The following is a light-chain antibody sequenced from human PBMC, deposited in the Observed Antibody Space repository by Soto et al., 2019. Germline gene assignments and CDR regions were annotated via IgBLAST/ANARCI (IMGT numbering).Light chain of an antibody. Sequence: EIVMTQSPATLSVSPGERATLNCRASQSVSSNLAWYQQKPGQAPRLIIYGAYTRATGIPARFSGSGSGTEFTLTISSLQSEDFAIYFCQQYNNWPPDRTFGQGTKVEIK. CDR1: QSVSSN. CDR3: QQYNNWPPDRT. V-gene: IGKV3-15*01. CDR2: GAY. J-gene: IGKJ1*01.